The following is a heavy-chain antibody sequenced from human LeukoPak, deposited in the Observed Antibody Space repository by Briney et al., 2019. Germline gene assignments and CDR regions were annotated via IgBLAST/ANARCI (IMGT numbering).Heavy chain of an antibody. D-gene: IGHD2-21*02. CDR1: GYSFTSYW. CDR2: IYPGDSDT. Sequence: GESLKISWKGSGYSFTSYWIGWVRQMPGKGLEWMGIIYPGDSDTRYSPSFQGQVTISADKSISTAYLQWRSLKASDTAMYYCARRRYCGGDCYDRAFDIWGKGTMVTVSS. V-gene: IGHV5-51*01. CDR3: ARRRYCGGDCYDRAFDI. J-gene: IGHJ3*02.